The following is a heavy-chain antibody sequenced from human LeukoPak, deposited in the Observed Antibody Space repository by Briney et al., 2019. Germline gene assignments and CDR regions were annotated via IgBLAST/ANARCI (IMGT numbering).Heavy chain of an antibody. J-gene: IGHJ4*02. V-gene: IGHV3-23*01. CDR1: GFTFTNYA. CDR2: ISGSGGST. CDR3: AKGPAGWLQPLDYFGY. D-gene: IGHD5-24*01. Sequence: GGSLRLSCAASGFTFTNYALSWVRQDPGKGLEWVSVISGSGGSTYYADSVKGRFTISRDNSKNTLYLQMNSLRAEDTAVYYCAKGPAGWLQPLDYFGYWGQGTLVTVSS.